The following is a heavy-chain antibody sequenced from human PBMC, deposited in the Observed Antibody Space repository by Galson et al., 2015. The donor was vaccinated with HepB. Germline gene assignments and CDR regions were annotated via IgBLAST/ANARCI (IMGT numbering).Heavy chain of an antibody. CDR2: IYYSGST. D-gene: IGHD6-6*01. Sequence: LSLTCTVSGGSISSYYWRWIRQPPGKGLEWIGYIYYSGSTNYNPSLQSRVTISVDTSKNQFSLKLISVTAADTAVYYCARAGSSSAGDAFDIWGQGTMVTVSS. CDR1: GGSISSYY. V-gene: IGHV4-59*01. J-gene: IGHJ3*02. CDR3: ARAGSSSAGDAFDI.